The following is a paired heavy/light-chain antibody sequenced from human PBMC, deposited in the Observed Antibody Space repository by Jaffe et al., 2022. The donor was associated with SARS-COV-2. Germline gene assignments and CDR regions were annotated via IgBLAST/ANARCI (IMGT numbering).Light chain of an antibody. CDR1: QNVRTD. J-gene: IGKJ4*01. Sequence: EIVLTQSPVTLSVSPGERASLSCRASQNVRTDLAWYRQTPGQAPSLLIYAASTRAAGVPARFSASGSGTEFTLTISSLQSEDVAVYYCQQYHNWPPLTFGGGTKVEIK. CDR3: QQYHNWPPLT. V-gene: IGKV3-15*01. CDR2: AAS.
Heavy chain of an antibody. Sequence: EVQLVESGGGLVRPGGSLRLSCVASGFTVSNSAMSWVRQAPGKGLEWVASINVSGGSRYYGESVKGRFTISRDNSKNTLFLQMNTLRAEDMAVYYCAKGRTMITYGGNDVFNLWGQGTVVTVSS. CDR2: INVSGGSR. J-gene: IGHJ3*01. CDR3: AKGRTMITYGGNDVFNL. V-gene: IGHV3-23*04. D-gene: IGHD3-16*01. CDR1: GFTVSNSA.